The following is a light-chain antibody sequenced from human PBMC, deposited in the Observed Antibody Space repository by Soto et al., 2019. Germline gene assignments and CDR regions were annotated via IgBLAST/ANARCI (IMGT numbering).Light chain of an antibody. CDR2: GAA. J-gene: IGKJ2*01. CDR3: QQYGGSPYT. CDR1: KGVSSSY. Sequence: ESVLMQSPGTLSLYPGEIDTLACRSRKGVSSSYLGWYQQKPGQAPRLLTYGAANRATGIPDRFSVSGSGRDFTLTISRLEPEDFAGYYCQQYGGSPYTFGQGTQVEIK. V-gene: IGKV3-20*01.